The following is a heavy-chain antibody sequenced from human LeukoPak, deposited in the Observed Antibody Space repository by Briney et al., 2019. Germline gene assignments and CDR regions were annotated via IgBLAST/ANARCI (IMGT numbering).Heavy chain of an antibody. V-gene: IGHV4-39*07. Sequence: PSETLSLTCTVSGGSISSSSYYWGWNRQPPGKGLEWIGRIYYSGSTYYNPSLKSRVTISVDTSKNQFSLKLSSVTAADTAVYYCARVQRAPPKYHGSEIDYWGQGTLVTVSS. CDR2: IYYSGST. CDR1: GGSISSSSYY. J-gene: IGHJ4*02. D-gene: IGHD3-10*01. CDR3: ARVQRAPPKYHGSEIDY.